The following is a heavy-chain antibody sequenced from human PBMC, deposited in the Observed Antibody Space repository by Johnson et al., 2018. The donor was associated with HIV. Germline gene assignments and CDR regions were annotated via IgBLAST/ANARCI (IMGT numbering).Heavy chain of an antibody. CDR3: AKESAFDI. V-gene: IGHV3-7*01. CDR2: IKQAGSEK. J-gene: IGHJ3*02. CDR1: GFTFSSYW. Sequence: VQLVESGGGLVQPGGSLRLSCAASGFTFSSYWMSWVRQAPGKGLEWVANIKQAGSEKYYVDSVKGRFTISRDNSKNTLYLQMNSLRAEDTAVYYCAKESAFDIWGQGTMVTVSS.